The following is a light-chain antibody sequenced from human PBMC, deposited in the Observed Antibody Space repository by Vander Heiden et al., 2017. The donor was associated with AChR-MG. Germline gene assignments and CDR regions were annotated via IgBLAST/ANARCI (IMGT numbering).Light chain of an antibody. CDR3: ETGDSNTVV. Sequence: PVLPQSSSAFASLGSSVKRTGTLSSEHSGDIIAWHQQQPGKAPRYLMMLERSGNYNKGSGAPDRFSGSRSGTDRYLTISNLQSDDEADYCCETGDSNTVVFGGGTKLTVL. V-gene: IGLV4-60*03. CDR1: SEHSGDI. CDR2: LERSGNY. J-gene: IGLJ2*01.